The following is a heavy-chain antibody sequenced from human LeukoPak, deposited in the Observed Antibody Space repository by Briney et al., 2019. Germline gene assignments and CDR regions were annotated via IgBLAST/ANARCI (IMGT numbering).Heavy chain of an antibody. D-gene: IGHD3-22*01. CDR3: ARGRETRVIVVDTPYYYYYYMDV. CDR2: IYHSGST. CDR1: GGSISSSNW. V-gene: IGHV4-4*02. J-gene: IGHJ6*03. Sequence: SETLSLTCAVSGGSISSSNWWSWVRQPPGKGLEWIGEIYHSGSTNYNPSLKSRVTISVDKSKNQFSLKLSSVTAADTAVYYCARGRETRVIVVDTPYYYYYYMDVWGKGTTVTVSS.